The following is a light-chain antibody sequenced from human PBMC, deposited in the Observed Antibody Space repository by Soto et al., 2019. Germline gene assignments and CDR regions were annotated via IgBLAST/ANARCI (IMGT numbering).Light chain of an antibody. CDR3: QQYNSYSRT. V-gene: IGKV1-5*03. CDR2: TAS. J-gene: IGKJ1*01. Sequence: DIQMTQSPSTLSASVGDRVTITCRANQSISTWLAWYQQEPGKAPKLLIYTASHLDSGVPSRFSGSGSGTEFTLTISSLQPDDFATYYCQQYNSYSRTFGQGTKVEIK. CDR1: QSISTW.